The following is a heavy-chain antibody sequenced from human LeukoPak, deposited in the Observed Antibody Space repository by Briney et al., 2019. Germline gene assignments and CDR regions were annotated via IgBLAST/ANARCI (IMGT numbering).Heavy chain of an antibody. Sequence: GGSLRLSCAASGFTFSSYGMSWVRQAPGKGLEWVSAISGSGGSTYYADSVKGRFTISRDNSKNTLYLQMNSLRADDTAVYYCAKDDSGARFESWGQGSQVTVSS. CDR2: ISGSGGST. CDR1: GFTFSSYG. CDR3: AKDDSGARFES. D-gene: IGHD2-21*01. V-gene: IGHV3-23*01. J-gene: IGHJ4*02.